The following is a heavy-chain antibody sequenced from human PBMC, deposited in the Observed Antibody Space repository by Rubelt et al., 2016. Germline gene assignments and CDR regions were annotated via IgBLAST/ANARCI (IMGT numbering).Heavy chain of an antibody. CDR1: GGSISSYY. D-gene: IGHD6-6*01. CDR3: ARGRYSSSSGWFDP. Sequence: QVQLQESGPGLVKPSETLSLTCTVSGGSISSYYWSWIRQPPGKGLEWIGYIYYSGSTNYNPSLKSRVTISVYTSKNRFSRKLGSVTAADTAVYYCARGRYSSSSGWFDPWGQGTLVTVSS. V-gene: IGHV4-59*01. CDR2: IYYSGST. J-gene: IGHJ5*02.